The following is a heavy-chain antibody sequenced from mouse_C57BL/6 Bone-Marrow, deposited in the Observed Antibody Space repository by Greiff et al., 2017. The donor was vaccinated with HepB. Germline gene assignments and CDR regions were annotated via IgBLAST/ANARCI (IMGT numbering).Heavy chain of an antibody. CDR1: GYTFTSYW. J-gene: IGHJ3*01. CDR3: ARSDPNPSQTGTRTWFAY. D-gene: IGHD4-1*01. Sequence: QVQLQQPGAELVKPGASVKLSCKASGYTFTSYWMHWVKQRPGQGLEWIGMIHPNSGSTNYNEKFKSKATLTVDKSSSTAYMQLSSLTSEDSAVYYCARSDPNPSQTGTRTWFAYWGQGTLVTVSA. V-gene: IGHV1-64*01. CDR2: IHPNSGST.